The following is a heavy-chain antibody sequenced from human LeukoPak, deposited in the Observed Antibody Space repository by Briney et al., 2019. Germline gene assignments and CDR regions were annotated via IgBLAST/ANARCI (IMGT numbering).Heavy chain of an antibody. V-gene: IGHV3-49*04. Sequence: PGGSLRLSCTASGFTFGDHAMSWVRQAPGKGLEWVGFIRSKTYGKTTEYAASVKGRFTISRDDSKNIAHLQMNSLKTEDTAIYYCTRFVPYLDYWGQGTLVTVSS. D-gene: IGHD3-16*01. J-gene: IGHJ4*02. CDR2: IRSKTYGKTT. CDR3: TRFVPYLDY. CDR1: GFTFGDHA.